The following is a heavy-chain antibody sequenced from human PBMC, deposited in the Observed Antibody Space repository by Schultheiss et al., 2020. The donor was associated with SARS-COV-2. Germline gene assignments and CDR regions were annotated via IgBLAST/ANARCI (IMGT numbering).Heavy chain of an antibody. V-gene: IGHV2-5*02. D-gene: IGHD2-2*01. CDR1: GFSLSTDGVG. J-gene: IGHJ5*02. Sequence: SGPTLVKPTQTLTLTCIFSGFSLSTDGVGVGWIRQPPGKAPEWLAVIYWDDDKRYSTSLKSRLTISKDTSKNQVVLTMTNMDPVDTATYYCAHSVYCSSTSCYGGGDNWFDPWGQGTLVTVSS. CDR2: IYWDDDK. CDR3: AHSVYCSSTSCYGGGDNWFDP.